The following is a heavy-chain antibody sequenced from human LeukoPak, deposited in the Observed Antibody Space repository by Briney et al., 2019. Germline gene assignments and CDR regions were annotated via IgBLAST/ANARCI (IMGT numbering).Heavy chain of an antibody. CDR1: GYTFTSYG. CDR2: ISAYNGNT. Sequence: ATVKVSCKASGYTFTSYGISWVRQAPGQGLEWMGWISAYNGNTNYAQKLQGRVTMTTDTSTSTAYMELRSLRSDDTAVYYCAREGSITMVRGVIIYYYYGMDVWGQGTTVTVSS. CDR3: AREGSITMVRGVIIYYYYGMDV. J-gene: IGHJ6*02. D-gene: IGHD3-10*01. V-gene: IGHV1-18*01.